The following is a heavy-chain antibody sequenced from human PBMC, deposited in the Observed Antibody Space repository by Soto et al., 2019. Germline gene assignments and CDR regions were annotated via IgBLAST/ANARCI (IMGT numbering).Heavy chain of an antibody. Sequence: PETLSLTCTVSGGSVTNSSYYWGWIRQSPGKGLEWIGSVYYRGRSYSKSSVKSRVTISVDTSKNRFSLSLNSVTASDTAVYFCVSQRTTVPTQAYFDYWGPGALVT. V-gene: IGHV4-39*01. D-gene: IGHD4-17*01. CDR1: GGSVTNSSYY. J-gene: IGHJ4*02. CDR2: VYYRGRS. CDR3: VSQRTTVPTQAYFDY.